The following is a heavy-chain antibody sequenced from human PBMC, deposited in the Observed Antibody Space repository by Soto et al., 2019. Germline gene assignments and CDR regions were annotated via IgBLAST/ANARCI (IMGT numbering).Heavy chain of an antibody. CDR1: GFTFRNYA. CDR2: ISYDGDNK. CDR3: ARPWGQLSTYYYGMDT. D-gene: IGHD3-16*01. J-gene: IGHJ6*02. V-gene: IGHV3-30-3*01. Sequence: QVQLVESGGGVVQPGRSLTISCAASGFTFRNYAMHWVRQATGKGLEWVATISYDGDNKYYTDSVKGPFTISRDNSKNTLYLQMNSLRPEDTAVYYCARPWGQLSTYYYGMDTWGQGTTVTVSS.